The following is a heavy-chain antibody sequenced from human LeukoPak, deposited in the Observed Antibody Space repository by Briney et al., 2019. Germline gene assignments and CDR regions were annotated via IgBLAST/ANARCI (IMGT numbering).Heavy chain of an antibody. J-gene: IGHJ6*02. CDR1: GGSISGYY. V-gene: IGHV4-59*08. CDR3: ARHGASGSSSFYYDMDV. CDR2: IYRSGST. Sequence: SETLSLTCTVSGGSISGYYWSWIRQPLGKGLEWIGYIYRSGSTDYNPSHRTRVTLSVDTAKNQISLQLTSVTAADTAVYYCARHGASGSSSFYYDMDVWGQGTTVTVS. D-gene: IGHD6-6*01.